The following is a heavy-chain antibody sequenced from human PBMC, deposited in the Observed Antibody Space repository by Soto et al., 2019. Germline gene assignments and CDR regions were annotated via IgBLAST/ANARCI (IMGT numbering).Heavy chain of an antibody. CDR2: INAGNGNT. J-gene: IGHJ5*02. Sequence: ASVKVSCKASGYTFTSYAMHWVRQAPGQRLEWMGWINAGNGNTKYSQKFQGRVTITRDTSASTAYMELSSLRPEDTAVYYCARDPGGLLWQSWSAPWGQGPRVTASS. V-gene: IGHV1-3*01. CDR3: ARDPGGLLWQSWSAP. CDR1: GYTFTSYA. D-gene: IGHD3-10*01.